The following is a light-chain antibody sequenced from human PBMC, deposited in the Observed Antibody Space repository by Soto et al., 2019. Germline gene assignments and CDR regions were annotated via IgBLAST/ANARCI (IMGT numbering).Light chain of an antibody. Sequence: QSALTQPVSVSGSPGQSSTIFCTGTSSDVGGYNYVSWYQQHPGKAPKFMIYDVSNRPSGVSNRFSGSKSGNTASLTISGLQAEDEADYYCSSYTSSSLYVFGTGTKVTVL. V-gene: IGLV2-14*01. CDR2: DVS. CDR3: SSYTSSSLYV. CDR1: SSDVGGYNY. J-gene: IGLJ1*01.